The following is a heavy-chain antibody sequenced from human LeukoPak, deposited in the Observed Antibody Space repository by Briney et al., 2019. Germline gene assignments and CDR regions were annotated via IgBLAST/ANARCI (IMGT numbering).Heavy chain of an antibody. D-gene: IGHD3-22*01. Sequence: PSETLSLTCAVSGGSISSSNWWSWVRQPPGKGLEWIGEIYHSGSTNYNPSLKSRVTISVDKSKNQFSLKLSSVTAADTAVYYCARGYYYDSSVGAFDIWGQGTMVTVSS. J-gene: IGHJ3*02. CDR3: ARGYYYDSSVGAFDI. V-gene: IGHV4-4*02. CDR2: IYHSGST. CDR1: GGSISSSNW.